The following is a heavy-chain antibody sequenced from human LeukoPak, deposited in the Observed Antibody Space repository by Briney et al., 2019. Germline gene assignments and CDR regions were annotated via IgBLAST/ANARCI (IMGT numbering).Heavy chain of an antibody. CDR2: MSYDGSYK. D-gene: IGHD6-13*01. V-gene: IGHV3-30*18. J-gene: IGHJ6*02. CDR3: AKCSSSSNYYYGMDV. CDR1: GFTFSSYG. Sequence: GGSLRLSCAASGFTFSSYGMHWVRQAPGKGLEWVAVMSYDGSYKQYADSVKGRFTVSRDNSEKTLYLQMNSLRAEDTAVYYCAKCSSSSNYYYGMDVWGQGTTVTVSS.